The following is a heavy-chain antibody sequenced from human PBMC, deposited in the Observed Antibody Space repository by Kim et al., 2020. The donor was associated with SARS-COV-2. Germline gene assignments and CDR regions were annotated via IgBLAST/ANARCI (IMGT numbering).Heavy chain of an antibody. Sequence: GGSLRLSCAASGFTFDDYAMHWVRQAPGKGLEWVSGISWNSGSIGYADSVKGRFTISRDNAKNSLYLQMNSLRAEDTALYYCAKEWLWGAFDIWGQGTMVTVSS. CDR2: ISWNSGSI. V-gene: IGHV3-9*01. J-gene: IGHJ3*02. D-gene: IGHD3-22*01. CDR3: AKEWLWGAFDI. CDR1: GFTFDDYA.